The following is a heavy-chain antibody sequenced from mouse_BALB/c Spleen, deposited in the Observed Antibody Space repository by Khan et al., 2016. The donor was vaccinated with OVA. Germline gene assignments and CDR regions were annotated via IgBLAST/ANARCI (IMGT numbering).Heavy chain of an antibody. CDR2: ISYSGRT. J-gene: IGHJ2*01. V-gene: IGHV3-2*02. CDR3: AISLTITTVVATDFDY. Sequence: EVQLQESGPGLVKPSQSLSLTCTVTGYSITSDYAWNWIRQFPGNKLEWMGYISYSGRTSYNPSLKSRISITRDTSKNQFFLQLNSVTTEDTATYYCAISLTITTVVATDFDYWGQGTTLTVSS. D-gene: IGHD1-1*01. CDR1: GYSITSDYA.